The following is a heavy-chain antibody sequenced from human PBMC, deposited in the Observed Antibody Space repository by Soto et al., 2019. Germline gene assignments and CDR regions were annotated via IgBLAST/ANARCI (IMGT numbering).Heavy chain of an antibody. CDR1: GYTLTELS. CDR3: ATTEDIVATKGAFDI. V-gene: IGHV1-24*01. D-gene: IGHD5-12*01. Sequence: ASVKVSCKVSGYTLTELSMHWVRQAPGKGLEWMGGFDPEDGETIYAQKFQGRVTMTEDTSTDTAYMELSSLRSEDTAVYYCATTEDIVATKGAFDIWGQGTMVTVSS. CDR2: FDPEDGET. J-gene: IGHJ3*02.